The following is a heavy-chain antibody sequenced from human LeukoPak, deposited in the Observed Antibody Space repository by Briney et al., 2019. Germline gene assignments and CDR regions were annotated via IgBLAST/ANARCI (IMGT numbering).Heavy chain of an antibody. CDR3: AREGSSRPYYYYYYMDV. V-gene: IGHV3-21*01. CDR2: ISSSSSYI. J-gene: IGHJ6*03. CDR1: GFTFSGYG. Sequence: GGSLRLSCAASGFTFSGYGMNWVRQAPGKGLEWVSSISSSSSYIYYADSVKGRFTISRDNAKNSLYLQMNSLRAEDTAVYYCAREGSSRPYYYYYYMDVWGKGATVTISS. D-gene: IGHD1-26*01.